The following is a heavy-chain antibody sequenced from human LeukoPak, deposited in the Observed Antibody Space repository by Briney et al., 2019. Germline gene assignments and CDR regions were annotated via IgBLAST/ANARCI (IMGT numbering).Heavy chain of an antibody. D-gene: IGHD2-15*01. J-gene: IGHJ3*02. CDR3: ASVVPAGECSGGSCYGGPYTFNI. CDR1: DGAISRYY. CDR2: RHYSGTT. V-gene: IGHV4-59*12. Sequence: SETLTLTCSVSDGAISRYYWSWIRQSPGKGLDWIGYRHYSGTTAYNPSLKSRATISIDMSENHFSLMLTSVTAADTAIYYCASVVPAGECSGGSCYGGPYTFNIWGQGTLVTVSS.